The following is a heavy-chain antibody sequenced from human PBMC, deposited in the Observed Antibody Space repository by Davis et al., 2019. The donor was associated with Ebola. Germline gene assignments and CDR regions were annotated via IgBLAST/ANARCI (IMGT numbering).Heavy chain of an antibody. V-gene: IGHV4-59*01. CDR3: ARGDIVVVPAAMPYDP. Sequence: SETLSLTCTVSGGSISSYYWSWIRQPPGKGLEWIGYIYYSGSTNYNPSLKSRVTISVDTSKNQFSLKLSSVTAADTAVYYCARGDIVVVPAAMPYDPWGQGTLVTVSS. CDR2: IYYSGST. D-gene: IGHD2-2*01. J-gene: IGHJ5*02. CDR1: GGSISSYY.